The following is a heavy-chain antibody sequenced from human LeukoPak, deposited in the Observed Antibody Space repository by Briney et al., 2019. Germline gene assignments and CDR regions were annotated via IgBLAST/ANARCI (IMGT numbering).Heavy chain of an antibody. D-gene: IGHD3-3*01. V-gene: IGHV3-48*01. Sequence: PGGSLRLSCAASGFTFSSYSMNWVRQAPGKGLEWVSYISSSSSTIYYADSVKGRFTISRDKAKNSLYLQMNSLRAEDTAVYYCARYDFWSGNYFDYWGQGTLVTVSS. CDR1: GFTFSSYS. CDR3: ARYDFWSGNYFDY. CDR2: ISSSSSTI. J-gene: IGHJ4*02.